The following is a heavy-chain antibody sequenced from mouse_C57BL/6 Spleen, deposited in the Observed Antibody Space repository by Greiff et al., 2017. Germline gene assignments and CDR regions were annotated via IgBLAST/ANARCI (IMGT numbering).Heavy chain of an antibody. CDR1: GYAFSSYW. V-gene: IGHV1-80*01. J-gene: IGHJ2*01. CDR3: ASLYYGSSYDYIDY. CDR2: IYPGDGDT. Sequence: QVQLKESGAELVKPGASVKISCKASGYAFSSYWMNWVKQRPGKGLAWIGQIYPGDGDTNYNGKFKGKATLTADKSSSTAYMQLSSLTSEDSAVYFCASLYYGSSYDYIDYWGQGTTLTVSS. D-gene: IGHD1-1*01.